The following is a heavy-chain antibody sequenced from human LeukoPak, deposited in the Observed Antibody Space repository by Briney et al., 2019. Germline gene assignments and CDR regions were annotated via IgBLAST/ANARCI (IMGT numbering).Heavy chain of an antibody. J-gene: IGHJ6*03. CDR2: INHSGST. V-gene: IGHV4-34*01. Sequence: PSETLSLTCAVYGGSFSGYYWSWIRQPPGKGLEWIGEINHSGSTNYNPSLKSRVTISVDTSKNQFSLKLSSVTAADTAVYYCARATPRIAVAGRHYYYYYYMDVWGKGTTVTVSS. D-gene: IGHD6-19*01. CDR1: GGSFSGYY. CDR3: ARATPRIAVAGRHYYYYYYMDV.